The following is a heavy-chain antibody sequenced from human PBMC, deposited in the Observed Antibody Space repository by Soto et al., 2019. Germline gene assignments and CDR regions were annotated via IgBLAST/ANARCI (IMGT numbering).Heavy chain of an antibody. CDR1: CDSINNRSYY. J-gene: IGHJ4*02. CDR2: IYYSGST. V-gene: IGHV4-39*01. CDR3: ARQRTSLVLLAYFES. D-gene: IGHD2-8*02. Sequence: PSETLSLTCTVTCDSINNRSYYWCWILQPPGKGLEWIGSIYYSGSTYNNPSLKSRVSMSVDTSKNQFSLKLRSVTAADTALYYCARQRTSLVLLAYFESWGQVSLVNVSP.